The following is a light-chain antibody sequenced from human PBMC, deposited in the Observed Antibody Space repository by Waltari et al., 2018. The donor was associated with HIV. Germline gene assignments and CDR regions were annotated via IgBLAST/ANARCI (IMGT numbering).Light chain of an antibody. CDR3: YSAADNDLRV. Sequence: SYALTQPSSVSVSPGQTARITCSGDVLAKKYARWFQQKPGQAPVLVIYKDSERPSGIPGRFSGSSSGTTVTLTISGAQVEDEAHYYCYSAADNDLRVFGGGTKLTVL. CDR1: VLAKKY. CDR2: KDS. J-gene: IGLJ3*02. V-gene: IGLV3-27*01.